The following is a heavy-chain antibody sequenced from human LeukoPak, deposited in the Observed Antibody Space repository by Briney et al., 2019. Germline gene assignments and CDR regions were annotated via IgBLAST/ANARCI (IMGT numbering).Heavy chain of an antibody. Sequence: GGSLRLSCAASAFTFSDYQMNWIRQAPGKGLEWVSYISSSGTVIYYADSVKGRFTISRDNAKNSLYLQMNSLRAEDTAVYYCARGRYYYGSWYMDVWGQGTTVTVSS. CDR1: AFTFSDYQ. CDR2: ISSSGTVI. V-gene: IGHV3-11*01. CDR3: ARGRYYYGSWYMDV. D-gene: IGHD3-10*01. J-gene: IGHJ6*02.